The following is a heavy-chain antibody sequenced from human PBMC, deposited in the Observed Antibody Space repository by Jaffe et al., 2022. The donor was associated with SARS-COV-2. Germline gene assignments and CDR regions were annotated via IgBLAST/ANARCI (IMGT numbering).Heavy chain of an antibody. V-gene: IGHV3-15*01. CDR3: VSAWFAP. Sequence: LVESGGGLVKPGGSLTVSCAASGITFRDAWMSWVRQAPGKGLEWVARIKSKTDGGTTDYAAPVKGRFTISRDDSKNMLYLQMNSLKSEDTAVYYCVSAWFAPWGQGTLVTVSS. CDR2: IKSKTDGGTT. J-gene: IGHJ5*02. CDR1: GITFRDAW.